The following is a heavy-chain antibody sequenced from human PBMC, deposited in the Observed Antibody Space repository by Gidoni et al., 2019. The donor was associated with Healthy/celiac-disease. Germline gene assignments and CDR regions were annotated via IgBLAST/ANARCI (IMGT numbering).Heavy chain of an antibody. J-gene: IGHJ4*02. CDR1: GFTFSSYG. V-gene: IGHV3-33*01. D-gene: IGHD1-1*01. Sequence: QVQLVESGGGVVQPGRSLRLSCAASGFTFSSYGMHWVRQAPGKGLEWVAVIWYDGSNKYYADSVKGRFTISRDNSKNTLYLQMNSLRAEDTAVYYCARDRQFNYHDYWGQGTLVTVSS. CDR2: IWYDGSNK. CDR3: ARDRQFNYHDY.